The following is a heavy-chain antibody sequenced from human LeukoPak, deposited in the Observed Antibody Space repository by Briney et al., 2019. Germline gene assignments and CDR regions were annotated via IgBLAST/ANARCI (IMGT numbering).Heavy chain of an antibody. Sequence: PSETLSLTCTVSGGSISSYYWSWIRQHAGKGLEWIGRIYTRGSNNYNPPLKSRVTFSEDTSKNHCSWKRTAVAAADTACFYCAGAIYGDYDQVGFDPWGQGTLVTVSS. CDR1: GGSISSYY. CDR3: AGAIYGDYDQVGFDP. V-gene: IGHV4-4*07. D-gene: IGHD4-17*01. J-gene: IGHJ5*02. CDR2: IYTRGSN.